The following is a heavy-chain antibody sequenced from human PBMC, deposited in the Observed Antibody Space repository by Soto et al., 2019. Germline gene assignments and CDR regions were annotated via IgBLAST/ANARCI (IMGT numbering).Heavy chain of an antibody. Sequence: GGSLRLSCAASGFTFSSYSMNWVRQAPGKELEWVSYISSSSSTIYYADSVKGRFTISRDNAKNSLYLQMNSLRAEDTAVYYCARDSTTQWLDRYPVVSPYYFDYWGQGTLVTVSS. CDR3: ARDSTTQWLDRYPVVSPYYFDY. CDR1: GFTFSSYS. D-gene: IGHD6-19*01. V-gene: IGHV3-48*01. J-gene: IGHJ4*02. CDR2: ISSSSSTI.